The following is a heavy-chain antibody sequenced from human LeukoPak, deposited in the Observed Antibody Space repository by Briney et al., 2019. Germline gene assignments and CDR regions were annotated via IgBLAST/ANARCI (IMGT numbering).Heavy chain of an antibody. CDR3: AKDMRSSRGPGDWYFDL. J-gene: IGHJ2*01. CDR2: ISGDGGST. V-gene: IGHV3-43*02. Sequence: GGSLRLPCAASGFTFDDYAMHWVRQAPGKGLEWVSLISGDGGSTYYADSVKGRFTISRDNGKNSLYLQMNSLRTEDTALYYCAKDMRSSRGPGDWYFDLWGRGTLVTVSS. D-gene: IGHD2-15*01. CDR1: GFTFDDYA.